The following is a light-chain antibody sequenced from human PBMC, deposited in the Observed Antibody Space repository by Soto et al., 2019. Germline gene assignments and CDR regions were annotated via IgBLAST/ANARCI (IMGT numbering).Light chain of an antibody. J-gene: IGLJ2*01. Sequence: QSVLTQPPSVSAAPGQKVTISCSGSSSNIGNNYVSWYQQLPRTAPKLLIYDNNKRPSGIPDRFSGSKSGTSATLGITGLQTGDEADYYCGTWDSSLSAGDVVFGGGTKLTVL. CDR1: SSNIGNNY. CDR3: GTWDSSLSAGDVV. CDR2: DNN. V-gene: IGLV1-51*01.